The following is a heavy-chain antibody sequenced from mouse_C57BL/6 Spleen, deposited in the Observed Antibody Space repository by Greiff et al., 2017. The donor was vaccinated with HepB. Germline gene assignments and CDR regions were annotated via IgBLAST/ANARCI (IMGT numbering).Heavy chain of an antibody. J-gene: IGHJ2*01. D-gene: IGHD4-1*02. CDR3: TSQLGRVTLFDY. CDR2: IDPENGDT. V-gene: IGHV14-4*01. Sequence: VHVKQSGAELVRPGASVKLSCTASGFNIKDDYMHWVKQRPEQGLEWIGWIDPENGDTEYASKFQGKATITADTSSNTAYLQLSSLTSEDTAVYYCTSQLGRVTLFDYWGQGTTLTVSS. CDR1: GFNIKDDY.